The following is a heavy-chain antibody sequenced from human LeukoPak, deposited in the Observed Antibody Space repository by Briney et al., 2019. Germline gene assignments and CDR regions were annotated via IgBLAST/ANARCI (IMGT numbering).Heavy chain of an antibody. Sequence: WGSLRLSCAASGFIFSSYALSWVRQAPGKGLEWVSTISGSGSTRHSADFVKGRFTISRDNSKNTLYLQMNSLRAEDTAVYYCAKELSTVRDYWGQGTLVTVSS. CDR1: GFIFSSYA. CDR2: ISGSGSTR. CDR3: AKELSTVRDY. D-gene: IGHD3-10*01. V-gene: IGHV3-23*01. J-gene: IGHJ4*02.